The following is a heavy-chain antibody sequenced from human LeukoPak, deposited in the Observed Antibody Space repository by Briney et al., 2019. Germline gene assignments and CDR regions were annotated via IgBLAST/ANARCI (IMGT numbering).Heavy chain of an antibody. Sequence: ASVKVSCKASGYTFTSYYMHWVRQAPEQGLEWMGIINPSGGSTSYAQKFQGRVTMTRDTSTSTVYMELSSLRPEDTAVYYCAREETIFGSSFDYWGQGTLVTVSS. CDR2: INPSGGST. CDR3: AREETIFGSSFDY. CDR1: GYTFTSYY. V-gene: IGHV1-46*01. J-gene: IGHJ4*02. D-gene: IGHD3-3*01.